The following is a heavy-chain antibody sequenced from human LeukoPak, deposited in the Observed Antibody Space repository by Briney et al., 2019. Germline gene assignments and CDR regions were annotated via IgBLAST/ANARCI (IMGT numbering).Heavy chain of an antibody. J-gene: IGHJ5*02. CDR2: IYTRGST. CDR3: VRHWIETTKTYSYWFDP. CDR1: GDSINNHY. Sequence: SETLSLTCTVSGDSINNHYWSWIRQSPGKGLEWIGFIYTRGSTNYNASLKSRVTMSGDTSKNQVSLTLNSVTAADTAVYYCVRHWIETTKTYSYWFDPWGQGTLVTVSS. D-gene: IGHD1-1*01. V-gene: IGHV4-4*09.